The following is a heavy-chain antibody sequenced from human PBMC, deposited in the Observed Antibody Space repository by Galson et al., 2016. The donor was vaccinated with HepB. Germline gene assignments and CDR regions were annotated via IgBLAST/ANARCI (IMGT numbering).Heavy chain of an antibody. CDR1: GSSFSRDG. D-gene: IGHD3-10*01. CDR3: VRDRGTALIRGVHVAYNYYGMDV. CDR2: ISYSGGTI. Sequence: SLRLSCAASGSSFSRDGMSWVRQAPGKGLEWVSSISYSGGTIYYADSVKGRFTISRDNFKSTLFLQMNSLRAEDTGIYYCVRDRGTALIRGVHVAYNYYGMDVWGQGTTVSVSS. J-gene: IGHJ6*02. V-gene: IGHV3-23*01.